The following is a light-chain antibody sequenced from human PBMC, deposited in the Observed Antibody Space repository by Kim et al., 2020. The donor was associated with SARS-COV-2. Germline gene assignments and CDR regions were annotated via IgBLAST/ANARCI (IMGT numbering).Light chain of an antibody. Sequence: ASVGDRVTITCRTTQSISRHLNWYQQKPGGAPKRLISAASTLQGGVPSRFSGSGSETDFTLTISSLQPEDFATYFCQQSYITPFTFGPGTKVDIK. V-gene: IGKV1-39*01. CDR2: AAS. CDR3: QQSYITPFT. CDR1: QSISRH. J-gene: IGKJ3*01.